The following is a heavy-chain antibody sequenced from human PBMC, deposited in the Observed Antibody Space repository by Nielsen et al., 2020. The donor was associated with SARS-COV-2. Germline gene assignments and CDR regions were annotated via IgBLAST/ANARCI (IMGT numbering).Heavy chain of an antibody. CDR1: GGSFSGYY. V-gene: IGHV4-34*01. D-gene: IGHD5-18*01. J-gene: IGHJ4*02. Sequence: GSLRLSCAVYGGSFSGYYWSWIRQPPGKGLEWIGEINHSGSTNYNPSLKSRVTISVDTSKNQFSLKLSSVTAADTAVYYCARGKSRLWIQLWTPFDYWGQGTLVTASS. CDR3: ARGKSRLWIQLWTPFDY. CDR2: INHSGST.